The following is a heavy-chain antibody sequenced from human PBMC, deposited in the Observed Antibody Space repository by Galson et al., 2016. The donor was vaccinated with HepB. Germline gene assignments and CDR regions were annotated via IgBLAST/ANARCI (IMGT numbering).Heavy chain of an antibody. CDR2: IYYIGST. V-gene: IGHV4-61*01. CDR1: GGSVSSGSYY. J-gene: IGHJ2*01. CDR3: VRLTLLVKPAATSWYFDP. Sequence: SETLSLTCTVSGGSVSSGSYYWSWIRQSPGKGLEWIGYIYYIGSTNYNPSLETRVTISLDTSKNQFSLRLSSVTAADTAVYYCVRLTLLVKPAATSWYFDPWGRGTLVTVSS. D-gene: IGHD1-14*01.